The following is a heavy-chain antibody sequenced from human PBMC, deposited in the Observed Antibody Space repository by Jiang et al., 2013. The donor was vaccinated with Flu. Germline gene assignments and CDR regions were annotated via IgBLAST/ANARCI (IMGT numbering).Heavy chain of an antibody. D-gene: IGHD3-22*01. J-gene: IGHJ3*02. CDR2: IRNKANGYTT. CDR1: GFTFSDHY. V-gene: IGHV3-72*01. CDR3: ARGGDYDSGGYYHRSPDTFDI. Sequence: QLVESGGGLVQPGGSLRLSCAASGFTFSDHYMDWVRQAPGKGLEWVGRIRNKANGYTTEYAASVKGRFTISRDDSKNSLYLQMNSLKTEDTAVYYCARGGDYDSGGYYHRSPDTFDIWGQGTMVTVSS.